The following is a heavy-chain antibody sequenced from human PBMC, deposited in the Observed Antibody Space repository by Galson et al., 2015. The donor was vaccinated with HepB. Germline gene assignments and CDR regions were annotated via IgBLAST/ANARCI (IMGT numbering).Heavy chain of an antibody. V-gene: IGHV3-23*01. D-gene: IGHD6-19*01. CDR1: GFTFSSYA. CDR3: ARGGIVVAGRGSYYYMDV. J-gene: IGHJ6*03. Sequence: SLRLSCEASGFTFSSYAMSWVRQVPGKGLEWVAAISGIGGNTYYADSVKGRFTITRDNSKNTIYLQMNSLRAEDTAVYYCARGGIVVAGRGSYYYMDVWGKGTTVTVSS. CDR2: ISGIGGNT.